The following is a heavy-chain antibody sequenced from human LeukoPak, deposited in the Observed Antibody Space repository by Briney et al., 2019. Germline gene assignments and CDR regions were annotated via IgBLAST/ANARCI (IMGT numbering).Heavy chain of an antibody. D-gene: IGHD2-21*01. Sequence: SETLSLTCTVSGGSISSYYWSWIRQPPGGGLEWIGYIYYSGSTNYNPSLKSRVTISVDTSKNRFSLKLTSVTAADTAVYYCARETVVVSEAARYFDLWGRGTLVTVSS. CDR1: GGSISSYY. CDR2: IYYSGST. J-gene: IGHJ2*01. CDR3: ARETVVVSEAARYFDL. V-gene: IGHV4-59*01.